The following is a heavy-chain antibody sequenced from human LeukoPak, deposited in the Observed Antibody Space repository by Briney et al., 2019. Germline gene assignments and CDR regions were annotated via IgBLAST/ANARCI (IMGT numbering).Heavy chain of an antibody. CDR1: GFTFSSYW. J-gene: IGHJ4*02. D-gene: IGHD1-7*01. Sequence: PGGSLRLSCAASGFTFSSYWMSWVRQAPGKGLEWVANIKQDGSEKYYVDSVKGRFTISRDNAKNSLYLQMNSLRAEDTAVNYCARAAGTTLYYFDYWGQGTLVTVSS. CDR2: IKQDGSEK. V-gene: IGHV3-7*01. CDR3: ARAAGTTLYYFDY.